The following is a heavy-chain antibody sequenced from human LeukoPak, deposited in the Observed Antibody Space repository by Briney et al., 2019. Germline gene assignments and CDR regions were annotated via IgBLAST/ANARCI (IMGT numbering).Heavy chain of an antibody. CDR3: ASQTFDYDTSGSNAFDV. V-gene: IGHV4-4*07. Sequence: PSETLSLTCSVSGGSISGSYWSWIRQPAGKGLEWIGRIFSSGATNYNPSLKSRVTMSSDTSRNEVSLNLRSVTAADTAVYYCASQTFDYDTSGSNAFDVWGLGAMFTVSS. J-gene: IGHJ3*01. CDR2: IFSSGAT. CDR1: GGSISGSY. D-gene: IGHD3-22*01.